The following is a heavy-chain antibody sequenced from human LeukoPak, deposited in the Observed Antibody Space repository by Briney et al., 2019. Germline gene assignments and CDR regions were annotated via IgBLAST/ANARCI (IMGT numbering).Heavy chain of an antibody. V-gene: IGHV3-23*01. CDR2: IDGYADNT. CDR1: GFTFSIYA. CDR3: AKDPVARTSGWYRNWFDR. J-gene: IGHJ5*02. Sequence: PGGSLRLSCAASGFTFSIYAMTWVRQAPGQGLEWVSAIDGYADNTYYADSVKGRFTISRDNAQSTLSLQMTSLRVEDTGVYYCAKDPVARTSGWYRNWFDRWGRGTLVTVSS. D-gene: IGHD6-19*01.